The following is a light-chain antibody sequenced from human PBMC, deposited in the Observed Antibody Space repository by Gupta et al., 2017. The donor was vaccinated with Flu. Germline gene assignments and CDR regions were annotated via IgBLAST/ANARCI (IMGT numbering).Light chain of an antibody. CDR1: ALSRKY. V-gene: IGLV3-10*01. Sequence: GQTARITCSGDALSRKYGYWYQQKSGQAPKLVIYEDNKRPSGIPERFSGSSSGTMATLTINGAQVDDEADYYCFSTDSSGNHGVFGGGTKLTVL. CDR3: FSTDSSGNHGV. CDR2: EDN. J-gene: IGLJ3*02.